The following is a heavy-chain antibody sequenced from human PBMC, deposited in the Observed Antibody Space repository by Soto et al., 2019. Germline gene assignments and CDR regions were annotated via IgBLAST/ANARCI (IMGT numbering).Heavy chain of an antibody. J-gene: IGHJ5*02. CDR3: ARDVSGLNWFDP. CDR1: GFTFSSYS. D-gene: IGHD5-12*01. Sequence: EVQLVESGGGLVQPGGSLRLSCAASGFTFSSYSMNWVRQAPGKGLEWVSYISSSSSTIYYADSVKGRFTISRDNAKNSLYLHMNSLRDEDTAVYYCARDVSGLNWFDPWGQGTLVTVSS. V-gene: IGHV3-48*02. CDR2: ISSSSSTI.